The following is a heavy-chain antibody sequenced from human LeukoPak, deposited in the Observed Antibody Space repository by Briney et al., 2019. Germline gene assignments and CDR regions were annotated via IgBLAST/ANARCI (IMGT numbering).Heavy chain of an antibody. Sequence: SETLSLTCTVSGGSISSYYWSWIRQPPGKGLEWIGYIYYSGSTNYNPSLKSRVTISVDTSKNQFSLKLSSVTAADTAGYYCARLGSLDAFDIWAQGTMVTVSS. CDR2: IYYSGST. CDR3: ARLGSLDAFDI. V-gene: IGHV4-59*08. D-gene: IGHD1-26*01. J-gene: IGHJ3*02. CDR1: GGSISSYY.